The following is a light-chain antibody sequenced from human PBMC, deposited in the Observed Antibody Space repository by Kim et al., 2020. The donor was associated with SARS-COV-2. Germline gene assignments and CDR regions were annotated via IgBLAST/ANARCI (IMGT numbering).Light chain of an antibody. CDR2: EAS. CDR1: QTVRDNY. CDR3: QQYGSSPT. J-gene: IGKJ1*01. V-gene: IGKV3-20*01. Sequence: ENVLTQSPGTLSLSPGERATLSCRASQTVRDNYLAWYQHKPGQAPRLLIYEASNRASYIPDRFSGRRSGTDFTLIINRLEPEDFAVYFCQQYGSSPTFGQGTKVDIK.